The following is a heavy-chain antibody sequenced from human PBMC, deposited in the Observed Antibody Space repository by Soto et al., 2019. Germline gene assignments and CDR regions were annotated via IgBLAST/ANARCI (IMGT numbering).Heavy chain of an antibody. CDR3: AIYSSSSVPGFWWY. D-gene: IGHD6-6*01. J-gene: IGHJ4*02. CDR2: ISGSGGST. CDR1: GFTFSSYA. Sequence: EVQLLESGGGLVQPGGSLRLSCAASGFTFSSYAMSWVRQAPGKGLEWVAAISGSGGSTYYADSVKGRFTISRDNSKNTLYLQMNSLRAEDTAVYYCAIYSSSSVPGFWWYWGQGTLVTVSS. V-gene: IGHV3-23*01.